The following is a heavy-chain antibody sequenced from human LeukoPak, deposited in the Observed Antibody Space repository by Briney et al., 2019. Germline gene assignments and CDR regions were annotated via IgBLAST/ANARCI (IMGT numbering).Heavy chain of an antibody. J-gene: IGHJ6*02. CDR2: MSHDTTNK. D-gene: IGHD2-8*01. CDR3: ARGILRGMDV. CDR1: GFTFNAYS. V-gene: IGHV3-30-3*01. Sequence: GRSLRLSCAASGFTFNAYSMHWVSQAPGKGLEWVAVMSHDTTNKYYADSVKGRFTISRDNSNNTVFLLMNSLRAEDAAVYFCARGILRGMDVWGRGTPVIVSS.